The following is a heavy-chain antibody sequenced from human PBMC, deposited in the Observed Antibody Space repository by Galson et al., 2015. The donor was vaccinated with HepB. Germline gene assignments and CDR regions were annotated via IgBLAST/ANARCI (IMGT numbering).Heavy chain of an antibody. CDR2: IIPIFGTA. J-gene: IGHJ4*02. CDR3: ARAGSSGWFEFDY. V-gene: IGHV1-69*13. D-gene: IGHD6-19*01. Sequence: SVKVSCKASGGTFSSYAIRWVRQAPGQGLEWMGGIIPIFGTANYAQKFQGRVTITADESTSTAYMELSSLRSEDTAVYYCARAGSSGWFEFDYWGQGTLVTVSS. CDR1: GGTFSSYA.